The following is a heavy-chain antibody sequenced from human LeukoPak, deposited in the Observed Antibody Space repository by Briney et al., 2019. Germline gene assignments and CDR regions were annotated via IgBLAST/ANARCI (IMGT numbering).Heavy chain of an antibody. V-gene: IGHV4-34*01. CDR2: INHSGST. J-gene: IGHJ4*02. CDR1: GGSFSGYY. Sequence: SETLSLTCAVYGGSFSGYYWSWIRQPPGKGLEWTGEINHSGSTNYNPSLKSRVTISVDTSKNQFSLKLSSVTAADTAVYYCARESYYYDSSGYYDGGWGQGTLVTVSS. D-gene: IGHD3-22*01. CDR3: ARESYYYDSSGYYDGG.